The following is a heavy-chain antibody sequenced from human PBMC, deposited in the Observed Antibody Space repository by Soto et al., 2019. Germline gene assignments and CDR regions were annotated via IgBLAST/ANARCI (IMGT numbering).Heavy chain of an antibody. CDR3: VVRHSSAYYVY. J-gene: IGHJ4*02. CDR2: ISTRSDAM. Sequence: GGSLRLSCASSGFTFNLYPMNLVRQAPGKGLEWLSHISTRSDAMYYADSVKGRFTISRDNSKNTLYLQMGSLRTEDMAVYYCVVRHSSAYYVYWGQGTQVTVSS. V-gene: IGHV3-48*01. CDR1: GFTFNLYP. D-gene: IGHD3-22*01.